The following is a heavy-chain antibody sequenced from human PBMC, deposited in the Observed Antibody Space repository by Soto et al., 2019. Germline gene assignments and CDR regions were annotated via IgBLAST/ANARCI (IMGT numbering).Heavy chain of an antibody. Sequence: GSLRLSCAASGFTFTRYSTNWVRQAPGKGLEWVSSISSTTNYIYYADSMKGRFTVSRDNAKNSVYLEMNSLSAEDTAVYYCERESEDLTSNFDYWGQGTLVTVSS. J-gene: IGHJ4*02. CDR3: ERESEDLTSNFDY. V-gene: IGHV3-21*01. CDR1: GFTFTRYS. CDR2: ISSTTNYI.